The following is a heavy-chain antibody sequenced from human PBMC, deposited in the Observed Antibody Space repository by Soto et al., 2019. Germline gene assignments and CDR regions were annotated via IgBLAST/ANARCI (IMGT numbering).Heavy chain of an antibody. CDR2: ISYDGSNK. CDR3: VREGPTYYYDSSGYYQYYFDY. Sequence: PGGSLRLSCAASGFTFSSYAMHWVRQAPGKGLEWVAVISYDGSNKYYADSVKGRFTISRDNSKNTLYLQMNSLSAEDTAVYYYVREGPTYYYDSSGYYQYYFDYWGQGTLVTVSS. V-gene: IGHV3-30-3*01. CDR1: GFTFSSYA. J-gene: IGHJ4*02. D-gene: IGHD3-22*01.